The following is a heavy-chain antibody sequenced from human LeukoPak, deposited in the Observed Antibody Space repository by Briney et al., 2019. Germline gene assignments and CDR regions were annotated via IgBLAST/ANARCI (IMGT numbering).Heavy chain of an antibody. Sequence: GGSLRLSCAASGFIFSSYAMHWVRQVPGKGPEWVAVISYDGSNKYYVDSVKGRFTISRDNSKNTLYVQMNSLRAEDAAVYYCARALNPDFNTRGPLGYWGQGTLVTVSS. CDR3: ARALNPDFNTRGPLGY. V-gene: IGHV3-30*04. CDR2: ISYDGSNK. D-gene: IGHD1-14*01. J-gene: IGHJ4*02. CDR1: GFIFSSYA.